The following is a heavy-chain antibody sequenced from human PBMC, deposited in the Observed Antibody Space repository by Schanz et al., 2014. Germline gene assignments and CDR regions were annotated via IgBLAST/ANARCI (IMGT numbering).Heavy chain of an antibody. CDR1: GFTFSTSA. V-gene: IGHV3-23*01. D-gene: IGHD4-17*01. J-gene: IGHJ6*03. Sequence: EVQLLESGGGLVQPGGSLRLSCAASGFTFSTSAMSWVRQVPGKGLEWVSAILGLASTTYYADSVKGRFTMSRDNSKNTVHLQMSSLRVEDTAVYYCARAPVTVGPYHYYMDVWGKGTTVTVSS. CDR3: ARAPVTVGPYHYYMDV. CDR2: ILGLASTT.